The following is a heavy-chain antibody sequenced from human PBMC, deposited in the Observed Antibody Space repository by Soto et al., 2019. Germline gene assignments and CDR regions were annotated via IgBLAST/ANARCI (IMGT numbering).Heavy chain of an antibody. V-gene: IGHV4-39*01. CDR1: GGSISSSTSY. CDR2: IDYSGST. Sequence: QLQLQESGPGLVKPSETLSLTCTVSGGSISSSTSYWGWIRQPPGKGLEWIGSIDYSGSTYYSPSLKSRVTISADTSTTQFSLKLSSVTAADTAVYYCARPVNYYYYYIDVWGKGTMVTVSS. J-gene: IGHJ6*03. CDR3: ARPVNYYYYYIDV.